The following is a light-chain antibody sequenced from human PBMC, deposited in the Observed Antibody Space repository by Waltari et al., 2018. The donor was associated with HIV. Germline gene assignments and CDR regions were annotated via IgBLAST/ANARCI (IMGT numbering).Light chain of an antibody. Sequence: EFVLTQSPGTLSLSPGEGVTISCRASQSISSGYLAWYQQQSGQPPRLLIEGASSRGIDVPDRFSGTGSGTDFTLTVSRLEPEESAVYFCEHYGTSPGTFGPGTRVEI. CDR1: QSISSGY. CDR3: EHYGTSPGT. CDR2: GAS. J-gene: IGKJ1*01. V-gene: IGKV3-20*01.